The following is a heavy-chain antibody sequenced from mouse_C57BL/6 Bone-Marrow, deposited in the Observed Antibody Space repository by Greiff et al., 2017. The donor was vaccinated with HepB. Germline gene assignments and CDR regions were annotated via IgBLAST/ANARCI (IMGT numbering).Heavy chain of an antibody. CDR3: ARGAMDY. CDR2: INPNNGGT. Sequence: EVKLMESGPELVKPGASVKIPCKASGYTFTDYNIDWVKQSHGKSLEWIGDINPNNGGTIYNQKFKGKATLTVDKSSSTAYMELRSLTSEDTAVYYCARGAMDYWGQGTSVTVSS. V-gene: IGHV1-18*01. J-gene: IGHJ4*01. CDR1: GYTFTDYN.